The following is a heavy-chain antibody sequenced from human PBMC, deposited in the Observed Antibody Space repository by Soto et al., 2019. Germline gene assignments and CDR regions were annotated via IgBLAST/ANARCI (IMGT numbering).Heavy chain of an antibody. CDR3: AGTGYSDYDFGY. CDR1: GDSMSSGGYY. J-gene: IGHJ4*02. V-gene: IGHV4-31*03. Sequence: ASETLSLTCSVSGDSMSSGGYYWSWIRQQPGKGLEWIGYIYHSGSTYYNPSLKSRVSISVDTSKSQFSLRLTSVTAADTAVYYCAGTGYSDYDFGYWGQGTKVTVYS. D-gene: IGHD5-12*01. CDR2: IYHSGST.